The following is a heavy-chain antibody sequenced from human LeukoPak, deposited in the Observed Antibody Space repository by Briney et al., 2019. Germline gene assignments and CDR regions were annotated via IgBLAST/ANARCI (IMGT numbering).Heavy chain of an antibody. CDR1: GGTFSSYA. J-gene: IGHJ4*02. D-gene: IGHD7-27*01. V-gene: IGHV1-69*05. CDR3: ARGDGDRNDLFDY. Sequence: SVKVSCEASGGTFSSYAISWVRQAPGQGLEWMGRIIPIFGTANYAQKFQGRVTITTDESTSTAYMELSSLRSEDTAVYYCARGDGDRNDLFDYWGQGTLVTVSS. CDR2: IIPIFGTA.